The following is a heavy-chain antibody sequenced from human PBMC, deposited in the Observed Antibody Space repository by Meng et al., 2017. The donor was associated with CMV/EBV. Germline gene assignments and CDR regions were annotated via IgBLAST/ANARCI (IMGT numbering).Heavy chain of an antibody. D-gene: IGHD3-22*01. V-gene: IGHV4-34*01. J-gene: IGHJ4*02. CDR2: INHSGST. CDR3: ASLSTMIVVEN. CDR1: GGSFSGYY. Sequence: GPLRLSCAVYGGSFSGYYWSWIRQPPGKGLEWIGEINHSGSTNYNPSLKSRVTISVDTSKNQFSLKLSSVTAADTAVYYCASLSTMIVVENWGQGTLVTVSS.